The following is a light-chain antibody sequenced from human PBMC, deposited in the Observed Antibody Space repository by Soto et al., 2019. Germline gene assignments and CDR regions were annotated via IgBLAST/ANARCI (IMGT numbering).Light chain of an antibody. V-gene: IGLV2-14*03. J-gene: IGLJ2*01. Sequence: QSALTQPASVSGSPEQSITISCTGASSDVGGYNYVSWYQHHPGKAPKLMIYDVSNRPSGVSNRFSDSKSGNTASLIISGLQAEDEADYYCSSYTRSSTLFGGGTQLTVL. CDR3: SSYTRSSTL. CDR2: DVS. CDR1: SSDVGGYNY.